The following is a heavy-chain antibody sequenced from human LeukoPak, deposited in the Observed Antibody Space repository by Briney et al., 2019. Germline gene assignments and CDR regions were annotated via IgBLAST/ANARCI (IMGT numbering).Heavy chain of an antibody. CDR2: INHSGST. D-gene: IGHD6-19*01. J-gene: IGHJ4*02. Sequence: SETLSLTCAVYGGSFSGYYWSWIRQPPGKGLEWIGEINHSGSTNYTPSLKSRVTISVDTSKNQFSLKLSSVTAADTAVYYCARGFRGGSGSVDYWGQGTLVTVSS. CDR1: GGSFSGYY. CDR3: ARGFRGGSGSVDY. V-gene: IGHV4-34*01.